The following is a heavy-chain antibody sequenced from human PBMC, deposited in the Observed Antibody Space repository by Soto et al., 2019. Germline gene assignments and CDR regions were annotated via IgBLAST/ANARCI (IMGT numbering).Heavy chain of an antibody. V-gene: IGHV4-39*01. CDR1: GGYIRRSSYY. CDR3: ATYSYLLDTSGYHDI. Sequence: PSETLSLTCPVSGGYIRRSSYYWGWIRQTPGTGLEWIASISYSGMTYYRHSLKGRVAISLDRSQNQFSLRLHSVTAADTALYYCATYSYLLDTSGYHDIWVQGRQVTVSS. J-gene: IGHJ4*02. D-gene: IGHD5-12*01. CDR2: ISYSGMT.